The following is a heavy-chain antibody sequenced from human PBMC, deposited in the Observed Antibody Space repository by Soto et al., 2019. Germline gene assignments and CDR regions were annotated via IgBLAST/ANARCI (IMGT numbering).Heavy chain of an antibody. J-gene: IGHJ5*01. CDR1: GGSISSYY. CDR3: ASMIGDPVLSFDS. CDR2: IFYSGST. Sequence: QVQLQESGPGLVKPSETLSLTCTVSGGSISSYYWSWIRQPPGKGLEWIGFIFYSGSTSYNPSLQSRVTISIDTSEYQFSLTLNSVTAADTAVYYCASMIGDPVLSFDSWGQGTLVAVSS. V-gene: IGHV4-59*01. D-gene: IGHD3-10*02.